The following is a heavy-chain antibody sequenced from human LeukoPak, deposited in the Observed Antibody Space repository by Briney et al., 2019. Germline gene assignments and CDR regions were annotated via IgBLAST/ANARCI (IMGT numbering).Heavy chain of an antibody. CDR3: ARQVGELPHGYYYYYGMDV. CDR2: IYPGDSDT. D-gene: IGHD3-10*01. CDR1: GYSFTSYW. Sequence: GESLKISCKGSGYSFTSYWIGWVRQMPGKGLEWMGIIYPGDSDTRYSPSFQGQVTISADKSISTAYLQWSSLKASDTAMYYCARQVGELPHGYYYYYGMDVWGQGTTVTVSS. J-gene: IGHJ6*02. V-gene: IGHV5-51*01.